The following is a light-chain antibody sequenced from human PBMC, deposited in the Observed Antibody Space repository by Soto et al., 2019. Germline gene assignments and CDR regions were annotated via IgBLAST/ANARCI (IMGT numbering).Light chain of an antibody. J-gene: IGLJ1*01. CDR1: VSDVGAYKY. Sequence: QSALTHPPSASGSPGQSLTISCAGTVSDVGAYKYVSWYQQHPGKAPKLIIYEVDKRPSGVPDRFSGSKSGNTASLTVSGLQAEDEADYYCSSYGGSNIPLYVFGTGTKVTVL. CDR2: EVD. CDR3: SSYGGSNIPLYV. V-gene: IGLV2-8*01.